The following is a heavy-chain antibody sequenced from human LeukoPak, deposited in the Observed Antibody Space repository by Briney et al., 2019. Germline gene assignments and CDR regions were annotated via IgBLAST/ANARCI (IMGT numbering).Heavy chain of an antibody. CDR3: ARDPRRYCSSTSCSSYYYMDV. V-gene: IGHV1-2*02. J-gene: IGHJ6*03. D-gene: IGHD2-2*01. CDR2: INPISGGT. CDR1: GYTFTCYY. Sequence: ASVKVSCTASGYTFTCYYMHWVRQAPGQGIEWMGWINPISGGTNYAQKFQGRVTMTRDTSISTAYMELSRLRSDDTAVYYCARDPRRYCSSTSCSSYYYMDVWGKGTTVTVSS.